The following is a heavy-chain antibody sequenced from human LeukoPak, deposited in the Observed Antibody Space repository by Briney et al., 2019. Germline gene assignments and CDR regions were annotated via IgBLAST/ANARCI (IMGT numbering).Heavy chain of an antibody. J-gene: IGHJ2*01. D-gene: IGHD3-22*01. Sequence: ASVKVSCKASGYTFTGYYMHWVRQAPGQGLEWMGWINPNSGGTNYAQKFQGRVTMTRDTSISTAYVELSRLRSDDTAVYYCARDQAFGYYYYVNFDLWGRGTLVTVSS. CDR3: ARDQAFGYYYYVNFDL. CDR2: INPNSGGT. CDR1: GYTFTGYY. V-gene: IGHV1-2*02.